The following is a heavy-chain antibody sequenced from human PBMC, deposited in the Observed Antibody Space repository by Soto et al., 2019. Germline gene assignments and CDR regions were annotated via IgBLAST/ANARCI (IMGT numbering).Heavy chain of an antibody. J-gene: IGHJ5*02. CDR1: GGTFSSYA. CDR2: IIPIFGTA. Sequence: VASVKVSCKASGGTFSSYAISWVRQAPGQGLEWMGGIIPIFGTANYAQKFQGRVTITADESTSTAYMELSSLRSEDTAVYYCARGGYCSSTSCYRWFDPWGQGTLVTVSS. V-gene: IGHV1-69*13. CDR3: ARGGYCSSTSCYRWFDP. D-gene: IGHD2-2*01.